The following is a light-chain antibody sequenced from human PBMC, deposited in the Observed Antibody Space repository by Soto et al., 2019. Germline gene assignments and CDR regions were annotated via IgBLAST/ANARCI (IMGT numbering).Light chain of an antibody. Sequence: QSVLTQPPSVSGAPGQRVTISCTGRSSNIGAGYDVHWYQQFPGTTPKFLIYGNTNRPSGVPDRFSASKSGTSASLDITGLQAEYEAVYFCQSYDSSLTVVFGGGTKLTVL. CDR1: SSNIGAGYD. J-gene: IGLJ2*01. CDR2: GNT. V-gene: IGLV1-40*01. CDR3: QSYDSSLTVV.